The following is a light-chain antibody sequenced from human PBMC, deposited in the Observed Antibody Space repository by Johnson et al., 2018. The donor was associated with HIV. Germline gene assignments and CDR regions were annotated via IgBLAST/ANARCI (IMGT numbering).Light chain of an antibody. J-gene: IGLJ1*01. Sequence: QSVLTQPPSVSAAPGQEVTISCSGSSSNIGNTYVSWYQQLPGTAPKLLIYENNKRPSGIPDRFSGSKSGTSATLGITGLQTGDEAEYYCGTWDSSQVVFGTGTKVTVL. CDR1: SSNIGNTY. CDR3: GTWDSSQVV. CDR2: ENN. V-gene: IGLV1-51*01.